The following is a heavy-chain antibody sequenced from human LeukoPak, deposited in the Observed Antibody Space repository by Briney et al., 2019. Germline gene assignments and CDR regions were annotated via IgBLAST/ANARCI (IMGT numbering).Heavy chain of an antibody. J-gene: IGHJ4*02. CDR1: GYTFTSYG. D-gene: IGHD3-22*01. V-gene: IGHV1-18*01. Sequence: ASVKVSCKASGYTFTSYGIIWVRQAPGQGLEWMGWISAESGNTNYAQKFQGRVTMTTDTSTSTAYMDLRSLRSDDTAVYYCARGASTYYYDSSGYYGDYWGQGTLVTVSS. CDR3: ARGASTYYYDSSGYYGDY. CDR2: ISAESGNT.